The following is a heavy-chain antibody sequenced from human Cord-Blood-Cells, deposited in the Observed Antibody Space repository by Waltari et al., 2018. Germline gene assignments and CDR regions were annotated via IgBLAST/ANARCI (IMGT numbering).Heavy chain of an antibody. CDR2: IKQDGSEK. J-gene: IGHJ4*02. CDR1: GFTFSSYW. CDR3: ARPGDSSSWYFDY. D-gene: IGHD6-13*01. V-gene: IGHV3-7*01. Sequence: EVQLVESGGGLVQPGGSLRLSCAASGFTFSSYWMSWVRQAPGKGVEWVANIKQDGSEKYYVDSVKGRFTISRDNAKNSLYLQMNSLRAEDTAVYYCARPGDSSSWYFDYWGQGTLVTVSS.